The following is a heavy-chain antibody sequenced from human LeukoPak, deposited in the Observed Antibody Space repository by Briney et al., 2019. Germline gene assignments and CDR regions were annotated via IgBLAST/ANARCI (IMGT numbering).Heavy chain of an antibody. CDR2: ISYDGSNK. Sequence: GGSLRLSCAASGFTFSSYAMHWVRQAPGKGLEWVAVISYDGSNKYYADSVKGRFTISRDNSKNTLYLQMNSLRAEDTAVYYCARADSQDYGDQQLSPDWGQGTLVTVSS. CDR3: ARADSQDYGDQQLSPD. CDR1: GFTFSSYA. D-gene: IGHD4-17*01. V-gene: IGHV3-30-3*01. J-gene: IGHJ4*02.